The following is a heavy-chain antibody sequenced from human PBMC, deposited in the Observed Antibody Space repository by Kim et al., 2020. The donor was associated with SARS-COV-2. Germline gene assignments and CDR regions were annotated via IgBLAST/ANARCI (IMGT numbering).Heavy chain of an antibody. V-gene: IGHV3-48*02. J-gene: IGHJ4*02. D-gene: IGHD3-3*01. CDR3: ARVSGFWSGFFDY. CDR2: ISSSSSTI. CDR1: GFTFSNYS. Sequence: GGSLRLSCAASGFTFSNYSMNWVRQAPGRGLEWVSYISSSSSTIYYADSVKGRFTISRDNAKNSLYLQMNSLRDEDTAVYYCARVSGFWSGFFDYWGQGTLVTVSS.